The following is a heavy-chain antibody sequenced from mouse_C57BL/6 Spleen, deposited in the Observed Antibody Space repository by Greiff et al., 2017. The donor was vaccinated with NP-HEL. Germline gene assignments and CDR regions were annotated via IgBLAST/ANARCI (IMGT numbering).Heavy chain of an antibody. V-gene: IGHV1-18*01. CDR2: INPNNGGT. J-gene: IGHJ1*03. Sequence: VQLQQSGPELVKPGASVKIPCKASGYTFTDYNMDWVKQSHGKSLEWIGDINPNNGGTIYNQKFKGKATLTVDKSSSTAYMELRSLTSEDTAVYYCARVMYYGSSYWYFDVWGTGTTVTVSS. CDR3: ARVMYYGSSYWYFDV. CDR1: GYTFTDYN. D-gene: IGHD1-1*01.